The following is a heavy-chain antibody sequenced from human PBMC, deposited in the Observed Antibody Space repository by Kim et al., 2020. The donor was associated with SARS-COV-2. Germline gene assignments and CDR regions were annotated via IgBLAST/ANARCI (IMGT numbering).Heavy chain of an antibody. CDR1: GYSFTSYW. CDR3: ARNGYCSGGSCYYPLTNWFDP. D-gene: IGHD2-15*01. Sequence: GESLKISCKGSGYSFTSYWISWVRQMPGKGLEWMGRIDPSDSYTNYSPSFQGHVTISADKSISTAYLQWSSLKASDTAMYYCARNGYCSGGSCYYPLTNWFDPWGQGTLVTVSS. J-gene: IGHJ5*02. CDR2: IDPSDSYT. V-gene: IGHV5-10-1*01.